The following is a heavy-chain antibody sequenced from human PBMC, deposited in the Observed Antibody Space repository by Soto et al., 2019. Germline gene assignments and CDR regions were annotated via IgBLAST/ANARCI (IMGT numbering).Heavy chain of an antibody. CDR3: ARAGYCGPGCYYYFDY. CDR2: IKPDGSAT. CDR1: GFTFGSYW. V-gene: IGHV3-7*01. J-gene: IGHJ4*02. Sequence: PGGSLRLSCAVSGFTFGSYWMNWVRLIPGKGLEWVAYIKPDGSATYYVDSVKGRFTISRDNAKNSLYLHMNSLRVEDTSVYYCARAGYCGPGCYYYFDYWGQGTLVTVSS. D-gene: IGHD2-21*02.